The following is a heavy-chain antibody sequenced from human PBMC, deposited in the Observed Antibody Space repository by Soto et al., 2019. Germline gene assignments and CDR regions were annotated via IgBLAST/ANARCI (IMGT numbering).Heavy chain of an antibody. J-gene: IGHJ3*02. CDR2: IKSKTDGGTT. Sequence: GGSLRLSCAASGFTFSNAWMNWVRQAPGKGLEWVGRIKSKTDGGTTDYAAPVKGRFTISRDDSKNTLYLQMNSLKTEDTAVYYWNKDQNTGYSVYDIWGQVTMVTVSS. V-gene: IGHV3-15*07. D-gene: IGHD5-18*01. CDR3: NKDQNTGYSVYDI. CDR1: GFTFSNAW.